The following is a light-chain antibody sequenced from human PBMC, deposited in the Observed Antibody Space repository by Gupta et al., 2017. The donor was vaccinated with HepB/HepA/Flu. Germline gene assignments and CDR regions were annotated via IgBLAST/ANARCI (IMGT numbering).Light chain of an antibody. CDR2: FEDSGSY. V-gene: IGLV4-60*03. CDR3: ETWDSNTRV. Sequence: QPVLTQSSSASASLGSSVKLTCTLSSGHSSFIIAWHQQQPGKAPRYWMKFEDSGSYNKGSGVPDRFSGSSSGADRYLTISNLQSEDEADYYCETWDSNTRVFGGGTKLTVL. CDR1: SGHSSFI. J-gene: IGLJ2*01.